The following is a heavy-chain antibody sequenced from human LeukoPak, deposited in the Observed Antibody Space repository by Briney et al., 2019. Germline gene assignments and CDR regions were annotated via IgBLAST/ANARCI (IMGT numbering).Heavy chain of an antibody. CDR1: GFTFSDYY. Sequence: GGSLRLSCAASGFTFSDYYMSWIRQAPGKGLEWVSYISSSGSTIYYADSVKGRFTISRDNAKNSLYLQMNSLRAEDTAVYYCARFLYSVTMFLAGLSEFDYWGQGTLVTVSS. CDR2: ISSSGSTI. V-gene: IGHV3-11*04. D-gene: IGHD3-10*02. J-gene: IGHJ4*02. CDR3: ARFLYSVTMFLAGLSEFDY.